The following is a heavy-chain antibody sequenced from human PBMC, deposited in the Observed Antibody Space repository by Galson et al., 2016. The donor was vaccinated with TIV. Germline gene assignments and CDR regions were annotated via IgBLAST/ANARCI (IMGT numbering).Heavy chain of an antibody. CDR1: GDSSDSGPYY. V-gene: IGHV4-61*09. Sequence: TLSLTCTVSGDSSDSGPYYWSWIRQPPGKGLEWIGNIFTSGSVNDNPSLRSRVTFSIDTSETQSSLRLTSVTAADTAVYDCARGRRTEKFDSWGQGKLVTVSS. CDR3: ARGRRTEKFDS. CDR2: IFTSGSV. D-gene: IGHD1-1*01. J-gene: IGHJ4*02.